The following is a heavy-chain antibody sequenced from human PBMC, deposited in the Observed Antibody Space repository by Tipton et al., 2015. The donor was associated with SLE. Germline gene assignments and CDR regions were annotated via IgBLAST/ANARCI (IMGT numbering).Heavy chain of an antibody. CDR3: ARDVGGYNTGWFPYYFDY. D-gene: IGHD2-8*02. V-gene: IGHV4-34*09. CDR1: GGSFSGYY. J-gene: IGHJ4*02. CDR2: IYYSGSP. Sequence: GLVKPSGTLPLTCAVYGGSFSGYYWSWIRQPPGKGLEWIGSIYYSGSPYYNSSLKSRLTISVDTSKNQFSLKLSSVTAADTAVYYCARDVGGYNTGWFPYYFDYWGQGTLVTVSS.